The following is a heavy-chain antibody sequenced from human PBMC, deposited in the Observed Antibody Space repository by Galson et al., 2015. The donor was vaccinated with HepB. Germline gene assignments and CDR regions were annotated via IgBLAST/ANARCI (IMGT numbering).Heavy chain of an antibody. D-gene: IGHD6-25*01. CDR2: ISAGSTGR. Sequence: SLRLSCAASGFSFSSHSMCWVRQAPGKGLEWVAYISAGSTGRYYGASVKGRFTISRDNAKNSVYLHMNNLRAEDTAVYYCARNPASYDYYNMDVWGRGNTVTVSS. CDR3: ARNPASYDYYNMDV. CDR1: GFSFSSHS. J-gene: IGHJ6*02. V-gene: IGHV3-48*01.